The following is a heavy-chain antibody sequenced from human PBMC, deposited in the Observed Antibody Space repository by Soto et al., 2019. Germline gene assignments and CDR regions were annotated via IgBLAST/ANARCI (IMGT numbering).Heavy chain of an antibody. D-gene: IGHD6-19*01. V-gene: IGHV1-3*01. J-gene: IGHJ4*02. CDR2: INAGNGNT. Sequence: ASVKVSCKASGYTFTSYAMHWVRQAPGQRLEWMGWINAGNGNTKYSQKFQGRVTITRDTSASTAYMELSSLRSEDTAVYYCARDVGYSSGWPRDAFDYWGQGTLVTVSS. CDR3: ARDVGYSSGWPRDAFDY. CDR1: GYTFTSYA.